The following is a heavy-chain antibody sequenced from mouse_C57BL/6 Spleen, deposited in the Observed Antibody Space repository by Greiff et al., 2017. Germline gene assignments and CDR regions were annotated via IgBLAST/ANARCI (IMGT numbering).Heavy chain of an antibody. D-gene: IGHD1-1*02. J-gene: IGHJ4*01. CDR3: ARDSLDYPYAMDY. CDR2: SRNKANDYTT. CDR1: GFTFSDFY. V-gene: IGHV7-1*01. Sequence: EVKLVESGGGLVQSGRSLRLSCATSGFTFSDFYMEWVRQAPGKGLEWIAASRNKANDYTTEYSASVKGRFIVSRDTSKSILYLQMDALRAEDTAIYYCARDSLDYPYAMDYWGQGTSVTVSS.